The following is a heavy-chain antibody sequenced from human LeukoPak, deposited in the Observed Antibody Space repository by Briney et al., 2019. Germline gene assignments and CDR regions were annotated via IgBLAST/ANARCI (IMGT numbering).Heavy chain of an antibody. V-gene: IGHV3-48*01. Sequence: GGSLRLSCAVSGFTFSTYSMNRVRQAPGKGLEWVSYISSSSSTIYYADPVKGRFTISRDNAKNSLYLHMNSLRAEDTAVYYCASGAEGYVFDPWGQGTLVTVSS. CDR1: GFTFSTYS. D-gene: IGHD5-12*01. CDR3: ASGAEGYVFDP. CDR2: ISSSSSTI. J-gene: IGHJ5*02.